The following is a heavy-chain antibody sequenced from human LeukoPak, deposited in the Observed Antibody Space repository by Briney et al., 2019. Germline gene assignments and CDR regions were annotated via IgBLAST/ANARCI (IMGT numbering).Heavy chain of an antibody. V-gene: IGHV4-61*02. CDR1: GGSISSGSYY. CDR3: ARDTGGELLGGSGFDI. J-gene: IGHJ3*02. Sequence: PSETLSLTCTVSGGSISSGSYYWSWIRQPAGKGLEWIGRIYTSGSTNYNPSLKSRVTISVDTSKNQFSLKLSSVTAADTAVYYCARDTGGELLGGSGFDIWGQGTMVTVSS. D-gene: IGHD1-26*01. CDR2: IYTSGST.